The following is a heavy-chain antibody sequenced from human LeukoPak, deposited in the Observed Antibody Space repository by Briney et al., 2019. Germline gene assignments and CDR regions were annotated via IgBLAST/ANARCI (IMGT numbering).Heavy chain of an antibody. V-gene: IGHV4-39*07. CDR3: ARDAPLGYCSGGSCYGNNWFDP. Sequence: SETLSLTCTGSGGSISSSSYYWGWIRQPPGKGLEWIGSIYYSGCTSYNPSLTRRVTISVATSKNQFSLKLSSVTAADTAVYYCARDAPLGYCSGGSCYGNNWFDPWGQGTLVTVSS. CDR2: IYYSGCT. J-gene: IGHJ5*02. CDR1: GGSISSSSYY. D-gene: IGHD2-15*01.